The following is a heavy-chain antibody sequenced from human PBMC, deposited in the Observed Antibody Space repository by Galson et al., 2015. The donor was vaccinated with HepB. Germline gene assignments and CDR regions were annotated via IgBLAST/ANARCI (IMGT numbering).Heavy chain of an antibody. V-gene: IGHV4-31*03. D-gene: IGHD3-3*01. Sequence: TLSLTCTVSGGSISSGGYYWSWIRQHPGKGLEWIGYIYYSGSTYYNPSLKSRVTISVDTSKNQFSLKLSSVTAADTAVYYCARASSDFWSGYYVDYWGQGTLVTVSS. CDR3: ARASSDFWSGYYVDY. J-gene: IGHJ4*02. CDR1: GGSISSGGYY. CDR2: IYYSGST.